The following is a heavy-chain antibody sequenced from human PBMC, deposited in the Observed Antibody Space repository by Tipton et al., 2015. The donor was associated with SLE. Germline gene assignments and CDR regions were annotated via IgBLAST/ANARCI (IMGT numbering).Heavy chain of an antibody. CDR3: ARRVGATHNWFDP. V-gene: IGHV3-7*01. D-gene: IGHD1-26*01. CDR2: IKQDGSEK. Sequence: SLRLSCAASGFTFSIYWMSWVRQAPGTGLEWVANIKQDGSEKYYVDSVKGRFTLSRDNAKNSLYLQMNSLGAEDTADYYCARRVGATHNWFDPWGQGTLVTVSS. CDR1: GFTFSIYW. J-gene: IGHJ5*02.